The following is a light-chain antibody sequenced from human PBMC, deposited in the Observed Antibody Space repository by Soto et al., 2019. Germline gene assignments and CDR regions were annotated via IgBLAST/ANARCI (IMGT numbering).Light chain of an antibody. CDR1: RSNIGAGYD. V-gene: IGLV1-40*01. CDR3: HSYDSSLSGSV. Sequence: QSVLTQPPSVSGAPGQRVTISCTGSRSNIGAGYDVHWYQQLPGTAPKFLIYGNSNRPSGVPDRFSGSKSGTSASLAITGLQAEDEADYYCHSYDSSLSGSVFGGGTKLTVL. CDR2: GNS. J-gene: IGLJ2*01.